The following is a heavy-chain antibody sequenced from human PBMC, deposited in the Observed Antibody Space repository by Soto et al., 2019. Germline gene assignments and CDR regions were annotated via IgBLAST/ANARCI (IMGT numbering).Heavy chain of an antibody. CDR3: ARAEYSSSPFQH. D-gene: IGHD6-6*01. CDR2: IYHSGST. J-gene: IGHJ1*01. CDR1: GGSISRSNW. Sequence: SETLSLTCAVSGGSISRSNWWSWVRQPPGKGLEWIGEIYHSGSTNYNPSLKSRVTISVDKSKNQFSLKLSSVTAADTAVYYCARAEYSSSPFQHWGQGTLVTVS. V-gene: IGHV4-4*02.